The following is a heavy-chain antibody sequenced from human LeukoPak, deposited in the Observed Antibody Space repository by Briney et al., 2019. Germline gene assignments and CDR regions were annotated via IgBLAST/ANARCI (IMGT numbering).Heavy chain of an antibody. D-gene: IGHD4-23*01. V-gene: IGHV3-13*01. CDR3: ARALDDGKGGYYYYGMDV. CDR1: GFTFSSYD. CDR2: IGTAGVT. J-gene: IGHJ6*02. Sequence: PGGSLRLSCAASGFTFSSYDMNWVRQATGKGLEWVSSIGTAGVTYYQASVKGRFTISRENGKNSLYLQMNSLRAGDTAVYYCARALDDGKGGYYYYGMDVWGQGTTVTVSS.